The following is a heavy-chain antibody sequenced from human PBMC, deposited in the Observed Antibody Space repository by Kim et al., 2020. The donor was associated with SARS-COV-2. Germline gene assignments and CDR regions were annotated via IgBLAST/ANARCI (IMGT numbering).Heavy chain of an antibody. CDR1: GFTFTSSA. D-gene: IGHD1-7*01. CDR2: IVVGSGNT. Sequence: SVKVSCKASGFTFTSSAVQWVRQARGQRLEWIGWIVVGSGNTNYAQKFQERVTITRDMSTSTAYMELSSLRSEDTAVYYCAALTGTKLSSFDYWGQGTLVTVSS. CDR3: AALTGTKLSSFDY. J-gene: IGHJ4*02. V-gene: IGHV1-58*01.